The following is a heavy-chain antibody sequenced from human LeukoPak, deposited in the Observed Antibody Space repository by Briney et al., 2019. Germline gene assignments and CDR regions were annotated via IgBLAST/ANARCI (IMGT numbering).Heavy chain of an antibody. D-gene: IGHD6-13*01. Sequence: PGGPLRLSCVASGFTFNSYEMNWVRQAPGKGLEWVSYITSGSTIYYADSVKGRFTISRDNAKNSLYLQMNSLRADDTAVYYCARGNSRCLDYWGQGTLVTVSS. CDR1: GFTFNSYE. CDR2: ITSGSTI. CDR3: ARGNSRCLDY. V-gene: IGHV3-48*03. J-gene: IGHJ4*02.